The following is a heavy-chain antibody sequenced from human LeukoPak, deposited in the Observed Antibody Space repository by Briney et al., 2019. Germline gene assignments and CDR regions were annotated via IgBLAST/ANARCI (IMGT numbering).Heavy chain of an antibody. CDR1: GFTFSSYA. CDR3: AKVTTLEWLPIDAFDI. CDR2: IRGSGGST. J-gene: IGHJ3*02. Sequence: PGGSLRLSCAASGFTFSSYAMSWVRQAPGKGLEWVSAIRGSGGSTYYADSVKGRFTISRDNSKNTLYLQMNSLRAEDTAVYYCAKVTTLEWLPIDAFDIWGQGTMVTVSS. D-gene: IGHD3-3*01. V-gene: IGHV3-23*01.